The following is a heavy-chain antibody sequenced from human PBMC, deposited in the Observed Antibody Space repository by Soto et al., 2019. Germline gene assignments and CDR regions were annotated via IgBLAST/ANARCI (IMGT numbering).Heavy chain of an antibody. J-gene: IGHJ6*02. V-gene: IGHV3-48*02. CDR3: ARVHEAYCVGDCYSAYCDGMDV. D-gene: IGHD2-21*02. Sequence: GGSLRLSCAASGFTFSSYSMNWVRQAPGKGLEWVSYISSSSSTIYYADSVKGRFTISRDNAKNSLYLQMNSLRDEDTAVYYCARVHEAYCVGDCYSAYCDGMDVWGQGTTVTVSS. CDR2: ISSSSSTI. CDR1: GFTFSSYS.